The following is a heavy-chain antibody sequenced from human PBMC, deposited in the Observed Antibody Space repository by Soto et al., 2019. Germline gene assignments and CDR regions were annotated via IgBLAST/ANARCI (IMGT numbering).Heavy chain of an antibody. CDR3: AGYHDP. CDR1: GGSISSYY. J-gene: IGHJ5*02. V-gene: IGHV4-59*01. CDR2: IYNSGST. D-gene: IGHD2-2*01. Sequence: QVQLQESGPGLVKPSETLSLTCTVSGGSISSYYWSWIRQPPGKGLEWIGYIYNSGSTNYNPSLNSRVPTAADTSKHHCPLKLRPVTAAHAAGYYWAGYHDPWGQGTLVTVSS.